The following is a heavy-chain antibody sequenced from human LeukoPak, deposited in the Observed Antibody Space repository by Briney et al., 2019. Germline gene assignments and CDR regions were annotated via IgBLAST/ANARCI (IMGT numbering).Heavy chain of an antibody. CDR2: IRYDGSDK. V-gene: IGHV3-30*02. CDR1: GFTFSSYG. Sequence: PGGSLRLSCVASGFTFSSYGMHWVRQAPGKGLDWVAFIRYDGSDKYYADSVKGRFTISRDNSRNTLFLQMNSLRAEDTAVYYCAKDLTTVTTKGDYWGQGTLVTVSS. D-gene: IGHD4-17*01. CDR3: AKDLTTVTTKGDY. J-gene: IGHJ4*02.